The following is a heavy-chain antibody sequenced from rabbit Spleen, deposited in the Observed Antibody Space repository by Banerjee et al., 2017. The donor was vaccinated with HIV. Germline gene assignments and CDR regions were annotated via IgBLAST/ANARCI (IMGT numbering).Heavy chain of an antibody. CDR1: GFSFSSSYW. CDR3: ARGGGDYGYDYGMDL. J-gene: IGHJ6*01. CDR2: VWSGSSGST. Sequence: QSLEESGGDLVKPEGSLTLTCTASGFSFSSSYWGCWVRQAPGKGLEWIACVWSGSSGSTYYASWAKGRFTISKTSSTTVTLQMTSLTAADTATYFCARGGGDYGYDYGMDLWGPGTLVTVS. V-gene: IGHV1S40*01. D-gene: IGHD6-1*01.